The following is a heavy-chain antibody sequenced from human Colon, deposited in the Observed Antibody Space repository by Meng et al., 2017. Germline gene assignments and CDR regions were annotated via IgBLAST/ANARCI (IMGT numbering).Heavy chain of an antibody. J-gene: IGHJ5*02. CDR2: IDHFGIS. CDR1: GGSFSGFY. V-gene: IGHV4-34*01. D-gene: IGHD4-17*01. CDR3: ATGLRHGDWFDP. Sequence: QVQIHQGGAGLLKPSETLSLTCAGSGGSFSGFYWSWIRQPPGKGLEWIGEIDHFGISNYNSSLKGRLTMSVDTSKKQIYLTLTSVTAADTAVYYCATGLRHGDWFDPWGPGTLVTVSS.